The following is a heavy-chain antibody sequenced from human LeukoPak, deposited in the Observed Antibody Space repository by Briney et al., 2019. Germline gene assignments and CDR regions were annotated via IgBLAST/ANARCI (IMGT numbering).Heavy chain of an antibody. CDR2: IYSSGST. V-gene: IGHV4-30-4*08. CDR3: ARDATTVTTLDAFDI. Sequence: PSETLSLTCTVSGGSISSGDYYWSWIRQPPGKGLEWIGYIYSSGSTCYNPSLKSRVTISVDTSKNQFSLKLSSVTAADTAVYYCARDATTVTTLDAFDIWGQGTMVTVSS. D-gene: IGHD4-17*01. J-gene: IGHJ3*02. CDR1: GGSISSGDYY.